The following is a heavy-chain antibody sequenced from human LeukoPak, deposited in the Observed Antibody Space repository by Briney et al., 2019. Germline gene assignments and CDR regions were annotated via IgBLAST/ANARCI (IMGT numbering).Heavy chain of an antibody. V-gene: IGHV3-48*03. Sequence: PGRPLRLSCAASGFTFSSYEMSWVRQAPGKGLEWVSYISSSGSTIYYADSVKGRFTISRDNAKNSLYLQMNSLRAEDTAVYYCARELINFDYWGQGTLVTVSS. J-gene: IGHJ4*02. CDR3: ARELINFDY. CDR2: ISSSGSTI. D-gene: IGHD2-8*01. CDR1: GFTFSSYE.